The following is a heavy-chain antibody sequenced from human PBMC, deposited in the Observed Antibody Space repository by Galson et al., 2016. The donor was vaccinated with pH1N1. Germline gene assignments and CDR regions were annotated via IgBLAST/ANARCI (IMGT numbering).Heavy chain of an antibody. D-gene: IGHD3-10*01. CDR1: GGSFSSFA. CDR2: IIPISGTT. Sequence: SVKVSCKASGGSFSSFAISWVRQAPGQGLEWMGGIIPISGTTNYAQKFQGRVTITADKFTSTAYMELKSLKSEDTAVYYCVFSRFGDKAFDIWGRGAMVTASS. V-gene: IGHV1-69*06. J-gene: IGHJ3*02. CDR3: VFSRFGDKAFDI.